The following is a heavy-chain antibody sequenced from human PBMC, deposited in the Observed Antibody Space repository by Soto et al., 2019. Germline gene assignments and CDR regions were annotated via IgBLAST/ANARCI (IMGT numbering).Heavy chain of an antibody. CDR2: IIPIFGTA. V-gene: IGHV1-69*13. Sequence: GASVKVSCKASGGTFSSYAISWVRQAPGQGLEWMGGIIPIFGTANYAQKFQGRVTITADESTSTAYMELSSLRSEDTAVYYCARVFAAGFITFDPWGQGTLVTVSS. J-gene: IGHJ5*02. CDR1: GGTFSSYA. CDR3: ARVFAAGFITFDP. D-gene: IGHD6-13*01.